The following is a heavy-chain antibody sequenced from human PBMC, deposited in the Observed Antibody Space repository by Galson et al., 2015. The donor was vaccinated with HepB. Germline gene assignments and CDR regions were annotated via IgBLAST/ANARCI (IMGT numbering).Heavy chain of an antibody. Sequence: SLRLSCAASGFTLSTYDMHWVRQDTGKDLEWVSAISIAGDTYYAGSVKGRFTISRENAKNSLYLQMNSLRVGDTAVYFCARDCSSTTCRKKRSQDYYYGMDVWGQGTTVTVSS. CDR1: GFTLSTYD. CDR3: ARDCSSTTCRKKRSQDYYYGMDV. CDR2: ISIAGDT. D-gene: IGHD2-2*01. J-gene: IGHJ6*02. V-gene: IGHV3-13*01.